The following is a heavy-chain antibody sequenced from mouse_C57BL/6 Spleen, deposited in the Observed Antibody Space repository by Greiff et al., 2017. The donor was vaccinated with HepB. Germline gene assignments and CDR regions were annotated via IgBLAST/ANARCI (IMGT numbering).Heavy chain of an antibody. CDR1: GFNIKDDY. V-gene: IGHV14-4*01. Sequence: EVQLQQSGAELVRPGASVKLSCTASGFNIKDDYMHWVKQRPEQGLEWIGWIDPENGDTEYASKFQGKATITADTSANTAYLQLSSLTSEDTAVYYCTTGFTTGYWGQGTTLTVSS. CDR2: IDPENGDT. D-gene: IGHD1-1*01. CDR3: TTGFTTGY. J-gene: IGHJ2*01.